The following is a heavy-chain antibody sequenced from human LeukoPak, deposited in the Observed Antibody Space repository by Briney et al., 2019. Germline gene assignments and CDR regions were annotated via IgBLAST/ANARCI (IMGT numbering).Heavy chain of an antibody. J-gene: IGHJ5*02. D-gene: IGHD2-2*03. CDR3: VKDPAHSENGYGFPVHWFDP. CDR1: GGSISSSSYY. Sequence: SETLSLTCTVSGGSISSSSYYWGWVRQPPGKGLEWIGSIYYSGSTYYNPSLKSRVTISVDTSKNQFSLKLSSVTAADTAMYYCVKDPAHSENGYGFPVHWFDPWGQGILVTVSS. CDR2: IYYSGST. V-gene: IGHV4-39*07.